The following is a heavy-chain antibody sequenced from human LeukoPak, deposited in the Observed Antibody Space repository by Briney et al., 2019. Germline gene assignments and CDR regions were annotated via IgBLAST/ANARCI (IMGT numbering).Heavy chain of an antibody. Sequence: PGGSLRLSCTASGFTFSGHWIHWVRQPPGMGLVWVSRINERGTDSMYAESVKGRFTISRDNAKNTVYLQMNSLRAEDTAVYYCAKHKLRYFDWCLFDYWGQGTLVTVSS. J-gene: IGHJ4*02. V-gene: IGHV3-74*03. D-gene: IGHD3-9*01. CDR3: AKHKLRYFDWCLFDY. CDR1: GFTFSGHW. CDR2: INERGTDS.